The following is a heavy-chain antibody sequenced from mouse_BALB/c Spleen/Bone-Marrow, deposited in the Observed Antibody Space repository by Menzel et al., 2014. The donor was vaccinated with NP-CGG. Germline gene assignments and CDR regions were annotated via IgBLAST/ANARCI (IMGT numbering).Heavy chain of an antibody. V-gene: IGHV1-14*01. J-gene: IGHJ3*01. CDR1: GYTFTSYV. CDR3: ARGYYGPSWFAY. D-gene: IGHD1-2*01. Sequence: EVKLLESGPELVKPGASVKMSCKASGYTFTSYVMHWVKQKPGQGLEWIGYINPYNDGTKYNEKFKGKATLTSDKSSSPAYMELSSLTSEDSAVYYCARGYYGPSWFAYWGQGTLVTVSA. CDR2: INPYNDGT.